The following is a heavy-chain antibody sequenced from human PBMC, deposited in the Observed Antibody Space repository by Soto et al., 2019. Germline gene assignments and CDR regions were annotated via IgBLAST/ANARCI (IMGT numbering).Heavy chain of an antibody. CDR2: IKADGSEK. CDR1: GFTFSTYA. CDR3: ARFLCCEMAPMYFCN. V-gene: IGHV3-7*02. Sequence: QAGGSLRLSCAASGFTFSTYAMNWVRQAPGKGLEWVANIKADGSEKFYVDSVKGRFTISRDNAKNSLYLQMNSLRAEDTAVYYCARFLCCEMAPMYFCNCGQEALVTISS. D-gene: IGHD3-10*02. J-gene: IGHJ4*02.